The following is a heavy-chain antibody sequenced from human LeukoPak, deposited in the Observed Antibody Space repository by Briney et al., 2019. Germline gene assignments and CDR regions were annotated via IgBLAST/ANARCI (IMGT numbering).Heavy chain of an antibody. D-gene: IGHD1-1*01. J-gene: IGHJ6*02. CDR1: GFMFSTYG. CDR2: IWYDGKNE. CDR3: ARGPVKLEVRGYSYYGMDV. Sequence: GGSLRLSCAASGFMFSTYGMHWVRQAPGKGLEWVADIWYDGKNEHFADSVKGRFTLSRDNSKNTLYLQMDSLRAADTAVYYCARGPVKLEVRGYSYYGMDVWGLGTTVTVSS. V-gene: IGHV3-33*01.